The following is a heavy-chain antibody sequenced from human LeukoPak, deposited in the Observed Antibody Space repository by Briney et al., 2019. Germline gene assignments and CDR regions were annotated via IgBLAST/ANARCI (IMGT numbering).Heavy chain of an antibody. V-gene: IGHV3-15*01. D-gene: IGHD3-10*01. J-gene: IGHJ4*02. Sequence: GGSLRLSCAASGFTFSNAWMSWVRQAPGNGLEWVGRIKSKTDGGTTDYAAPVKGRFTISRDDSKNTLYLQMNSLKTEDTAVYYCTTPDYYGSGSYYYFDYWGQGTLVTVSS. CDR3: TTPDYYGSGSYYYFDY. CDR1: GFTFSNAW. CDR2: IKSKTDGGTT.